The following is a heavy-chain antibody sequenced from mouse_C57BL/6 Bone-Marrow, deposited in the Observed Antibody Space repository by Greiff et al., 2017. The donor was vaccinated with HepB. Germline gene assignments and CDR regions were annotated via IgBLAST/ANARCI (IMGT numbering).Heavy chain of an antibody. CDR2: INPNYGTT. V-gene: IGHV1-39*01. CDR3: AGAPGGRPWVAY. CDR1: GYSFTDYN. D-gene: IGHD6-1*01. Sequence: LQESGPELVKPGTSVKISCTASGYSFTDYNMHWVKQSNGKGLGWIGVINPNYGTTSYNQKFKGKATVTVDQSSSTAYMRVNSLTSEDSAVYFCAGAPGGRPWVAYGDQGSVVTVAA. J-gene: IGHJ3*01.